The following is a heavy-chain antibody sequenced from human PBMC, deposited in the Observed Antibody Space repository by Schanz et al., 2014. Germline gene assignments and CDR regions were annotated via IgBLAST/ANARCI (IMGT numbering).Heavy chain of an antibody. CDR2: IWFDESKK. V-gene: IGHV3-33*01. CDR3: ARGTFYYKGCAYRHGVSREHRNVGDV. CDR1: GFTFSNYG. Sequence: AASGFTFSNYGMHWVRQAPGKGLEWVALIWFDESKKYYADSVKDRFTISIDTFKNMVYLEMNSLRAADTTVYYCARGTFYYKGCAYRHGVSREHRNVGDV. D-gene: IGHD3-16*01. J-gene: IGHJ6*01.